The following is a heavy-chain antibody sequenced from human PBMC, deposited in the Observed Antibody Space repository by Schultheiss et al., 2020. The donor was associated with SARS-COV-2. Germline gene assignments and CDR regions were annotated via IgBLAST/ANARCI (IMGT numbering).Heavy chain of an antibody. CDR1: GGSISSGSYY. CDR3: ARRVVESAVINEYNWLDP. Sequence: TLSLTCTVSGGSISSGSYYWSWIRQPAGKGLEWIGRIYTSGSTNYNPSLKSRVTISVDTSKNQFSLKLSSVTAADTAVYYCARRVVESAVINEYNWLDPWGQGTLVTVSS. V-gene: IGHV4-61*02. J-gene: IGHJ5*02. D-gene: IGHD6-13*01. CDR2: IYTSGST.